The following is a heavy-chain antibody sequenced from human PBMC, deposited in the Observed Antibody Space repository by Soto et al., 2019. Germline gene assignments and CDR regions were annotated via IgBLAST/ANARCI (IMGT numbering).Heavy chain of an antibody. V-gene: IGHV3-48*02. D-gene: IGHD3-22*01. J-gene: IGHJ4*02. CDR1: GFTFSSYS. Sequence: EVQLVESGGGLVQPGGSLRLSCAASGFTFSSYSMNWVRQAPGRELEWVSYISAGSSTINYADSVKGRFTISRDNAKNSLYLQMNSLRDEDTAVYYCARDVWNYDGHSGYFFNYWGQGTLVTVSS. CDR2: ISAGSSTI. CDR3: ARDVWNYDGHSGYFFNY.